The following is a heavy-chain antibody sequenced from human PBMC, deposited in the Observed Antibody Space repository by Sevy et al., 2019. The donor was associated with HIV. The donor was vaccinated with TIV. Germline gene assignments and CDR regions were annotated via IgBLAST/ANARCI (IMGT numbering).Heavy chain of an antibody. Sequence: GGSLRLSCAASELTVSNYAMSWVRQAPGKGLEWVSSMRGSGGETFYADSVKGRFTISRDKSKNMLFLQMNSLRAEDTALYYCAKDMILVVGEALDIWGQGTMVTVSS. CDR1: ELTVSNYA. V-gene: IGHV3-23*01. CDR3: AKDMILVVGEALDI. D-gene: IGHD3-22*01. J-gene: IGHJ3*02. CDR2: MRGSGGET.